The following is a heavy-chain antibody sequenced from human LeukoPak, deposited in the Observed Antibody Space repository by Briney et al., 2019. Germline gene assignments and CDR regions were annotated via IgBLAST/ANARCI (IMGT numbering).Heavy chain of an antibody. J-gene: IGHJ5*02. CDR1: GFSFSRVG. V-gene: IGHV3-23*05. Sequence: GRTLRLSCAASGFSFSRVGMSWVRQAPGKGPEWVSCIDSSGDNTYYTDSTNGRFTISRDNPANTSSLQIHSLGAQDTAIYSSARSRGPRSHWFDPWGQGTLVTVSS. CDR3: ARSRGPRSHWFDP. CDR2: IDSSGDNT. D-gene: IGHD3-10*01.